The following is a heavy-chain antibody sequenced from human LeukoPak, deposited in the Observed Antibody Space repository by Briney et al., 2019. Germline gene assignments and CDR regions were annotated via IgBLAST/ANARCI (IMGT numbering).Heavy chain of an antibody. Sequence: SQTLSLTCTVSGGSIGNSYFWGWIRQPPGKGLEWIGSIYYSGSTDYNPSLKSRVTISVDTSKNQFSLKLSSVTAADTAVYYCARHDIGGRAGVLLWGQGTLVTVSS. J-gene: IGHJ4*02. V-gene: IGHV4-39*01. CDR1: GGSIGNSYF. CDR2: IYYSGST. CDR3: ARHDIGGRAGVLL. D-gene: IGHD3-10*01.